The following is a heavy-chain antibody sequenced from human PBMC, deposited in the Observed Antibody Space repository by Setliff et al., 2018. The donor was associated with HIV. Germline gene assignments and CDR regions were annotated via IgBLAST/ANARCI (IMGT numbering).Heavy chain of an antibody. CDR2: IQHSGRI. V-gene: IGHV4-34*01. CDR3: AQEERDAYNYWFDP. Sequence: SETLSLTCAVYGGSFSGYCWSWIRQPPGKGLEWIGEIQHSGRINYNPSLRSRVTTSVDTSKNQFSLNLSSVTAADTAVYYCAQEERDAYNYWFDPWGQGTLVTVSS. CDR1: GGSFSGYC. D-gene: IGHD1-1*01. J-gene: IGHJ5*02.